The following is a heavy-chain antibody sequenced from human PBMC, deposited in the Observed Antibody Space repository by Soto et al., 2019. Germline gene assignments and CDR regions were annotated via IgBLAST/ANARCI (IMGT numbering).Heavy chain of an antibody. CDR1: GSSLASFW. Sequence: ESMNLSSNRSGSSLASFWSSRVRQMTGKGLEWMGRIDPNDSYTNYSPSFHGHVTISADKSISTAYLQWSSLKAWDSDMYYVASTAHPNPEITLTTFYYYGMDVWGQGTTVTVSS. CDR2: IDPNDSYT. V-gene: IGHV5-10-1*01. CDR3: ASTAHPNPEITLTTFYYYGMDV. J-gene: IGHJ6*02. D-gene: IGHD4-4*01.